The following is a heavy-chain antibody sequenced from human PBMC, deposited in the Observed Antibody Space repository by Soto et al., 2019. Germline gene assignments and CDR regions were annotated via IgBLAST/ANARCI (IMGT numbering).Heavy chain of an antibody. Sequence: SETLSLTCTVSGYSINSDYYWGWIRQPPGKGLDWIGSIYHTGSTYYNPSLKSRVTISVDTSKGQFSLNLSSVTAADTALYYCVSSSSGEYYFDSWGPGTLVTVSS. J-gene: IGHJ4*02. D-gene: IGHD6-6*01. CDR2: IYHTGST. CDR3: VSSSSGEYYFDS. V-gene: IGHV4-38-2*02. CDR1: GYSINSDYY.